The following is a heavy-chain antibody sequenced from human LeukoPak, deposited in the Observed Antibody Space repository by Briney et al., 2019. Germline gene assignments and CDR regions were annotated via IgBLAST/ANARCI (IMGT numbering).Heavy chain of an antibody. J-gene: IGHJ4*02. CDR1: GFGFSGHE. V-gene: IGHV3-48*03. CDR2: ISISGSTI. CDR3: VRDSSDFDY. Sequence: PGGSLRLSCAASGFGFSGHEMNWVRQAPGKGLEWVSYISISGSTIFYADSVRGRFTISRDNAKKSLYLQMNSLRAEDTAVYYCVRDSSDFDYWGQGTLVTVSS.